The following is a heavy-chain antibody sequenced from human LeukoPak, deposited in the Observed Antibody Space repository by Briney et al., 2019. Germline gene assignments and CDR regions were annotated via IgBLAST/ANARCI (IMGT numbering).Heavy chain of an antibody. D-gene: IGHD2-15*01. Sequence: SETLSLTCTVSGYSISSGYYWGWVRQPPGKGLEWIGNIYYIGNTYYNPSLKSRVTMSVDTSKNQFSLKLSSVTAADTAVYYCARRQVGLRRDLWFDPWGQGTLVTVSS. CDR1: GYSISSGYY. V-gene: IGHV4-38-2*02. CDR2: IYYIGNT. CDR3: ARRQVGLRRDLWFDP. J-gene: IGHJ5*02.